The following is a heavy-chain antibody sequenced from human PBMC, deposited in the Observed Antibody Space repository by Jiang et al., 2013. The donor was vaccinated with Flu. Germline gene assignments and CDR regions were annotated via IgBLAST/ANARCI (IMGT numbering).Heavy chain of an antibody. V-gene: IGHV4-59*08. CDR2: IYYSGVT. D-gene: IGHD3-3*01. CDR3: ARHPFWSGAPDY. CDR1: RGSISTYY. J-gene: IGHJ4*02. Sequence: GSGLVKPSETLSLTCTISRGSISTYYWSWIRQPPGKGLEWIGYIYYSGVTYYNPSLKSRVTLSVDTSKNQFSLNLRSVTAADTAVFYCARHPFWSGAPDYWGQGILVTVSS.